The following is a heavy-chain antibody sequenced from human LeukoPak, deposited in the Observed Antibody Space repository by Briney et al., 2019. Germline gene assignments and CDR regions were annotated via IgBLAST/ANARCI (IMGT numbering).Heavy chain of an antibody. J-gene: IGHJ5*02. Sequence: SETLSLTCTVSGYSISSGYYWGWIRQPPGKGLEWIGSIYHSGSTYYNPSLKSRVTISVDTSKNQFSLKLSSVTAADTAVYYCARVLGYCSSTSCYRNWFDPWGXGTLVTVSS. CDR3: ARVLGYCSSTSCYRNWFDP. CDR1: GYSISSGYY. D-gene: IGHD2-2*01. CDR2: IYHSGST. V-gene: IGHV4-38-2*02.